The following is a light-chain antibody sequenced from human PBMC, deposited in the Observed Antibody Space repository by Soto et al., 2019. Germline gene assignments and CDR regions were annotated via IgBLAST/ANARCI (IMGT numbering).Light chain of an antibody. CDR1: SSDVWSYNL. CDR2: EGS. J-gene: IGLJ2*01. V-gene: IGLV2-23*01. CDR3: CSYAGSSTPVV. Sequence: QSDLTQPASVSGSPGQSITISCTGTSSDVWSYNLVSWYQQHPGKAPKLMIYEGSKRPSGVSNRFSGAKSGNTASPTISGLQAEDEADYYCCSYAGSSTPVVFGGGTKLTVL.